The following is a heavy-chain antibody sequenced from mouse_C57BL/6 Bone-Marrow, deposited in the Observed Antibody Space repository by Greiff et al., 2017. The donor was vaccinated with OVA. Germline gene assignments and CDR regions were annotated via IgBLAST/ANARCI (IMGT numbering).Heavy chain of an antibody. V-gene: IGHV1-54*01. Sequence: SGAELVRPGTSVKVSCKASGYAFTNYLIEWVKQRPGQGLEWIGVINPGSGGTNYNEKFKGKATLTADKSSSTAYMQLSSLTSEDSAVYFCARWSTTVVDYWGQGTTLTVAS. CDR1: GYAFTNYL. CDR2: INPGSGGT. J-gene: IGHJ2*01. CDR3: ARWSTTVVDY. D-gene: IGHD2-13*01.